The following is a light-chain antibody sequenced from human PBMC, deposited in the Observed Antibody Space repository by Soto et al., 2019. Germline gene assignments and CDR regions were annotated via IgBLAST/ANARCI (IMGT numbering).Light chain of an antibody. J-gene: IGKJ5*01. CDR2: SAS. CDR3: QKYNSALT. Sequence: DIHMTHSPSCLSASVGDIITITFRAIHDISNYLAWYQQKPGKVPKLLIYSASTLQSGVPSRFSGSGSGTDFTLTISSLQPEDVATYFCQKYNSALTFGQGTRLEIK. V-gene: IGKV1-27*01. CDR1: HDISNY.